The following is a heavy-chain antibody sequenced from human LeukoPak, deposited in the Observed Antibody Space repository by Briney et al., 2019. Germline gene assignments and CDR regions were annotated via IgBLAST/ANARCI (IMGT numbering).Heavy chain of an antibody. J-gene: IGHJ4*02. CDR3: ARGLDEMATTTFDY. CDR2: IIPIFGTA. Sequence: GSSVKVSCKASGGTFSSYAISWVRQAPGQGLEWMGGIIPIFGTANYAQKFQGRVTITTDESTSTAYMELSSLRSEDTAVHYCARGLDEMATTTFDYWGQGTLVTVSS. CDR1: GGTFSSYA. D-gene: IGHD5-24*01. V-gene: IGHV1-69*05.